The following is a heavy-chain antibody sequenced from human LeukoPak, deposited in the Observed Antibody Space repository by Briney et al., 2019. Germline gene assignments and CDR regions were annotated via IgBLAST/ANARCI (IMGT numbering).Heavy chain of an antibody. D-gene: IGHD2-2*01. Sequence: PGGSLRLSCAASGFTFSDYYMSWIRQAPGKGQEWVSYISSSGSTIYYADSVKGRFTISRDNAKNSLYLQMNSLRAEDTAVYYCARDWEDIVVVPAAIAGVNWFDPWGQGTLVTVSS. CDR1: GFTFSDYY. J-gene: IGHJ5*02. CDR2: ISSSGSTI. CDR3: ARDWEDIVVVPAAIAGVNWFDP. V-gene: IGHV3-11*04.